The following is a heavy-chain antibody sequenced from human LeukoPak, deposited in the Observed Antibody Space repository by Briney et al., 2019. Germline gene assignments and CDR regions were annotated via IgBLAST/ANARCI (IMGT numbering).Heavy chain of an antibody. CDR2: IRYDGSNK. V-gene: IGHV3-30*02. CDR1: GFTFSRHG. D-gene: IGHD3-10*01. Sequence: GGSLRLSCAASGFTFSRHGMHWVRQAPGKGLPWVAFIRYDGSNKYYADSVKGRFTISRDNSKNTLYLQMDTLRAEDTAVYYCARKGSATYYLDYWGQGTLVTVSS. J-gene: IGHJ4*02. CDR3: ARKGSATYYLDY.